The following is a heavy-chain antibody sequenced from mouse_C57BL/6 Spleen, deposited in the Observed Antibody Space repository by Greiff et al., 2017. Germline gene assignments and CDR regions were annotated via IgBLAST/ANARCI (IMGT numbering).Heavy chain of an antibody. CDR1: GFTFSSYA. Sequence: EVKLMESGGGLVKPGGSLKLSCAASGFTFSSYAMSWVRQTPEKRLEWVATISDGGSYTYYPDNVKGRFTISRDNAKNNLYLQMSHLQSEDTAMYYCARDNYDGVYYAMDYWGQGTSVTVSS. V-gene: IGHV5-4*01. CDR3: ARDNYDGVYYAMDY. D-gene: IGHD2-4*01. CDR2: ISDGGSYT. J-gene: IGHJ4*01.